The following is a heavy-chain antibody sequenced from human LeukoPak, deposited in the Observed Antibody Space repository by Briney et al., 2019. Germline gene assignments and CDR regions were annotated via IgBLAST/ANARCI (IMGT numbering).Heavy chain of an antibody. V-gene: IGHV4-34*01. Sequence: PSETLSLTCAVYGGSFSGYYWSWIRQPPGKGLEWIGEINHSGSTNYNPSLKSRVTISVDTSKNQFSLKLSSVTAADTAVYYCARVDPDYSNYWRAEHAFDIWGQGTMVTVSS. CDR1: GGSFSGYY. J-gene: IGHJ3*02. CDR3: ARVDPDYSNYWRAEHAFDI. D-gene: IGHD4-4*01. CDR2: INHSGST.